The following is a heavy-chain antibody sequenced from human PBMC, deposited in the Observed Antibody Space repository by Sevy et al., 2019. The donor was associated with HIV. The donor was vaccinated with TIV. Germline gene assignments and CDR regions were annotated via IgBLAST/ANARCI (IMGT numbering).Heavy chain of an antibody. D-gene: IGHD3-3*01. CDR2: ISGSGGST. CDR3: AGIFGDLFDY. Sequence: GGSLRLSCAASGFTFSSYAMSWVRQAPGKGLEWVSDISGSGGSTYYAVSVKGRFTISRDNSKNTLYLQMNSLRAEDTAVYYCAGIFGDLFDYWGQGTLVTVSS. J-gene: IGHJ4*02. V-gene: IGHV3-23*01. CDR1: GFTFSSYA.